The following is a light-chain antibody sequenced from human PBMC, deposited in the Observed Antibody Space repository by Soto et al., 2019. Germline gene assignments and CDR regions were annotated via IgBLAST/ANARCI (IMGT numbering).Light chain of an antibody. CDR1: SSDVGAYNY. J-gene: IGLJ2*01. CDR3: SSYAASRTLL. Sequence: QLVLTQPASVSGSPGQSITISCTGTSSDVGAYNYVSWYQQHPGKAPKLMIYEVSNRPSGVSNRFSGSKSDNTASLTISGLQAEDEADYYCSSYAASRTLLFGGGTQLTVL. CDR2: EVS. V-gene: IGLV2-14*01.